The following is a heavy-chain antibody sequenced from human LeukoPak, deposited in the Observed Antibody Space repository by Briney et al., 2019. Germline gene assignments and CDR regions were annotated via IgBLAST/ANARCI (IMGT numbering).Heavy chain of an antibody. CDR1: GGSVSSGSYY. Sequence: PSETLSLTCTVSGGSVSSGSYYWSWIRQPPGKGLEWIGYIYYSGSTNYNPSLKSRVTISVDTSKNQFSLKLSSVTAADTAVYYCARVLVGSSRPYYGMDVWGQGTTVTVSS. CDR2: IYYSGST. D-gene: IGHD6-13*01. J-gene: IGHJ6*02. V-gene: IGHV4-61*01. CDR3: ARVLVGSSRPYYGMDV.